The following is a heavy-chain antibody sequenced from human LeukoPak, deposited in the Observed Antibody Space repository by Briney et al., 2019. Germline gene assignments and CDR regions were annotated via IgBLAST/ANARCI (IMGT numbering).Heavy chain of an antibody. CDR2: ISSGGSTV. Sequence: GGSLRLSCAASGFTFSDYYMSWIRQAPGKGLEWVSYISSGGSTVYYADSVKGRFTISRDNAKNSLYLQMSSLRVEDTAIYYCARGAGRKPIDYWGQGTLVTVSS. J-gene: IGHJ4*02. D-gene: IGHD1-1*01. CDR1: GFTFSDYY. CDR3: ARGAGRKPIDY. V-gene: IGHV3-11*04.